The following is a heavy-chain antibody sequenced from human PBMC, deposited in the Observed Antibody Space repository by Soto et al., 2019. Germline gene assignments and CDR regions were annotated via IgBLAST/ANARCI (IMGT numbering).Heavy chain of an antibody. CDR2: INTYNGDT. V-gene: IGHV1-18*01. Sequence: QVQLVQSGGEVKNPGASVRVSCKASGYTFPSYGISWVRQAPGQGLEWMGWINTYNGDTNYAPKLQDRVTVTTDTPTSTAYLELRSLRPDDTAMYDCERDDRQADYGAKWYFDLWGRGTLVIVSS. D-gene: IGHD4-17*01. CDR3: ERDDRQADYGAKWYFDL. J-gene: IGHJ2*01. CDR1: GYTFPSYG.